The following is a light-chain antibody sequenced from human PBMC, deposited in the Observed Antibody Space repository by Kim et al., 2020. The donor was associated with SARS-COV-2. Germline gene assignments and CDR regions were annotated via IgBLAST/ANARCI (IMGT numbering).Light chain of an antibody. CDR2: EDT. V-gene: IGLV2-23*01. CDR1: SSDVGSYDL. J-gene: IGLJ1*01. Sequence: GQSIPVSCTGSSSDVGSYDLVSWYQQHPGKAPKLIIYEDTKRPSGVSNRFSGSKSGNTASLTISGLQAEDEAEYHCCSYAGTSTYVFGTGTKVTVL. CDR3: CSYAGTSTYV.